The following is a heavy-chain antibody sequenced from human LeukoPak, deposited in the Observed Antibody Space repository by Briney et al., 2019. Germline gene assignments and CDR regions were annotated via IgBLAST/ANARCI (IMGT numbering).Heavy chain of an antibody. CDR3: AKDRLGPWSLRDFDY. V-gene: IGHV3-23*01. CDR2: INAAGENT. Sequence: GGSLRLSCTVSGFTFNDFAMTWVRQAPGKGLEWVSTINAAGENTYYTDSVRGRFTISRDNSKNTLFLQMSSLRVEDAALYYCAKDRLGPWSLRDFDYWGQGVLVTVSS. CDR1: GFTFNDFA. J-gene: IGHJ4*02. D-gene: IGHD1-26*01.